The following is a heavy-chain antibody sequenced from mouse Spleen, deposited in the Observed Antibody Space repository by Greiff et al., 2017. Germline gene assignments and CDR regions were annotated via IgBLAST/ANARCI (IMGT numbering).Heavy chain of an antibody. CDR1: GFTFSSYA. CDR2: ISDGGSYT. Sequence: EVQRVESGGGLVKPGGSLKLSCAASGFTFSSYAMSWVRQTPEKRLEWVATISDGGSYTYYPDNVKGRFTISRDNAKNNLYLQMSHLKSEDTAMYYCARERSYGYDDGYAMDYWGQGTSVTVSS. CDR3: ARERSYGYDDGYAMDY. D-gene: IGHD2-2*01. V-gene: IGHV5-4*01. J-gene: IGHJ4*01.